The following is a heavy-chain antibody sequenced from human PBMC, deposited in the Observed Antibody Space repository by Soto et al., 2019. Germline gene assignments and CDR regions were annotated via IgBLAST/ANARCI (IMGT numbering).Heavy chain of an antibody. J-gene: IGHJ4*02. V-gene: IGHV4-34*01. CDR3: ARGDILTGYSY. Sequence: KPSETLSLTCAVYGGPFSGYYWSWIRQPPGKGLEWIGEIKYSGSTNYNPSLKSRVTMSVDTSKNQFSLKLSSVTAADTAVYYCARGDILTGYSYWGQGTLVTVSS. CDR1: GGPFSGYY. D-gene: IGHD3-9*01. CDR2: IKYSGST.